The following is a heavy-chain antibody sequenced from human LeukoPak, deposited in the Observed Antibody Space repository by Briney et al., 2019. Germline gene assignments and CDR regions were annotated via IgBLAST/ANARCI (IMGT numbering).Heavy chain of an antibody. D-gene: IGHD3-10*01. Sequence: SETLSLTCAVYGVSFSGYYWSWIRQPPGKGLEWIGYIYHSGSTYYNPSLKSRVTISVDRSKNQFSLKLSSVTAADTAVYYCARAGRLTQNHDAFDIWGQGTMVTVSS. CDR3: ARAGRLTQNHDAFDI. CDR1: GVSFSGYY. V-gene: IGHV4-30-2*01. J-gene: IGHJ3*02. CDR2: IYHSGST.